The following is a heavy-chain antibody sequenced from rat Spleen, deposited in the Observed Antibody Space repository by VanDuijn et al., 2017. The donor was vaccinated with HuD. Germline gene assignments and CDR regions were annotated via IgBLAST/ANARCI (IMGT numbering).Heavy chain of an antibody. CDR1: GFTFSDYG. D-gene: IGHD1-9*01. J-gene: IGHJ2*01. V-gene: IGHV5S13*01. CDR3: ARRHYGYTDYFDY. CDR2: ISTGGGST. Sequence: EVQLVESGGGLVQPGRSLKLSCAASGFTFSDYGVAWVRQAPTKGLEWVAYISTGGGSTYYRDSVKGRFTISRDNAKSTLSLQMDSLRSEDTATYYCARRHYGYTDYFDYWGQGVMVTVSS.